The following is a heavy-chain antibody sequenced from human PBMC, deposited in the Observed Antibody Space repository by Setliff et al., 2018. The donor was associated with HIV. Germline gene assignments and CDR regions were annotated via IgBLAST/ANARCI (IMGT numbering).Heavy chain of an antibody. Sequence: SETLSLTCTVSGGSINPYYWIWIRQPPGKRLEWLGFIYYTGSTHYNPSLKSRVSMSLDTSKNQFSLSLSSVTAEDTAIYYCARDVSVGPTYYYDSWGQGTLVTVSS. CDR2: IYYTGST. J-gene: IGHJ4*02. CDR3: ARDVSVGPTYYYDS. CDR1: GGSINPYY. V-gene: IGHV4-59*12. D-gene: IGHD3-3*01.